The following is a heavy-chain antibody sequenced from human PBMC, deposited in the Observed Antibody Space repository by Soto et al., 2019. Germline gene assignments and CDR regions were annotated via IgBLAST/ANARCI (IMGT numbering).Heavy chain of an antibody. CDR3: AREIGVRGIAARPGRGAFDI. D-gene: IGHD6-6*01. Sequence: ASVKVSCKASGYTFTSYYMHWVRQAPGQGLEWMGIINPSGGSTSYAQKFQGRVTMNRDTSTSTVYMELNSLRSEDTAVYYCAREIGVRGIAARPGRGAFDIWGQGTMVTVSS. CDR1: GYTFTSYY. CDR2: INPSGGST. V-gene: IGHV1-46*01. J-gene: IGHJ3*02.